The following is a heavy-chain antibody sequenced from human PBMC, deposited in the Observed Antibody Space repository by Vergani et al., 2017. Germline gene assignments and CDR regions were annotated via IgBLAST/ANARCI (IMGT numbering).Heavy chain of an antibody. D-gene: IGHD3-10*01. CDR3: AGEGYYGSGSPWSLLLGGMDV. CDR1: GYTFTSYG. Sequence: QVQLVQSGAEVKKPGASVKVSCKASGYTFTSYGISWVRQAPGQGLEWMGWICAYNGNTNYAQKLQGRVTMTPDTSTSTAYMELRSLRSDDTAVYYCAGEGYYGSGSPWSLLLGGMDVWGQGTTVTVSS. V-gene: IGHV1-18*04. CDR2: ICAYNGNT. J-gene: IGHJ6*02.